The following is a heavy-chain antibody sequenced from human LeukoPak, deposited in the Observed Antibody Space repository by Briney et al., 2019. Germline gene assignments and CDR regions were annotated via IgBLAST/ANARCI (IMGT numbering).Heavy chain of an antibody. D-gene: IGHD3-10*01. CDR3: ASQGYYYGSGSYYFDY. Sequence: GGSLRLFCAASGFIFSSYEMNWVRHARGKGLEWVSYISSSGSNIYYADSVKGRFNISRDNAKNSLYLQMNSLRAEDTAVYYCASQGYYYGSGSYYFDYWGQGTLVTVSS. J-gene: IGHJ4*02. V-gene: IGHV3-48*03. CDR1: GFIFSSYE. CDR2: ISSSGSNI.